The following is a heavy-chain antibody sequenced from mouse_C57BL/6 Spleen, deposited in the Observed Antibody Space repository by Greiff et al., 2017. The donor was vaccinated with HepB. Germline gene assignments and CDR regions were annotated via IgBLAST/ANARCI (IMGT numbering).Heavy chain of an antibody. CDR2: IDPSDSYT. D-gene: IGHD2-5*01. CDR1: GYTFTSYW. V-gene: IGHV1-69*01. J-gene: IGHJ1*03. CDR3: ARCPSYSNYEGYLDV. Sequence: QVQLQQPGAELVMPGASVKLSCKASGYTFTSYWMHWVKQRPGQGLVWIGAIDPSDSYTNYNQKFKGTSTLTVDKSSSTSYMQLSSLTSEDSAVYYCARCPSYSNYEGYLDVGGTGTTVTVSS.